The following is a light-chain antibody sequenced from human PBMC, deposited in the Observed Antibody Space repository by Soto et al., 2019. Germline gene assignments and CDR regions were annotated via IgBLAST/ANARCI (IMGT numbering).Light chain of an antibody. V-gene: IGLV1-47*01. CDR3: ATWDESLNGFYV. J-gene: IGLJ1*01. CDR1: TSNIGSNY. Sequence: QSVLTQPPSVSGTPGQGVTISCSGSTSNIGSNYVYWYQQLPGTAPKLLIYRNNQRPSGVPDRFSGSKSGTSASLAISGLRSDDEADYFCATWDESLNGFYVFGTGTKVTVL. CDR2: RNN.